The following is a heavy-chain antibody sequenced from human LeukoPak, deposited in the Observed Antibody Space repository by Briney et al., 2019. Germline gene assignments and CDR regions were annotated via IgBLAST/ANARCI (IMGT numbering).Heavy chain of an antibody. D-gene: IGHD6-19*01. J-gene: IGHJ4*02. CDR1: GSGGSISSGSYY. Sequence: SQTLSLTCTVSGSGGSISSGSYYWSWIRQPAGKGLEWIGRIYTSGSTNYNPSLKSRVTISVDTSKNQFSLKLSSVTAADTAVYYCARDDINSSGWQLIDYWGQGTLVTVSS. CDR2: IYTSGST. CDR3: ARDDINSSGWQLIDY. V-gene: IGHV4-61*02.